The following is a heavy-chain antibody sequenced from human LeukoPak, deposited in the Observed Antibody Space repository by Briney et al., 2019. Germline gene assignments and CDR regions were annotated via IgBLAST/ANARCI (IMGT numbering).Heavy chain of an antibody. J-gene: IGHJ4*02. D-gene: IGHD3-22*01. CDR2: ISYDGSNK. CDR3: ARGAYYYDSSGYYYIDY. CDR1: GFTFSSYS. V-gene: IGHV3-30*03. Sequence: GGSLRLSCAASGFTFSSYSMNWVRQAPGKGLEWVAVISYDGSNKYYADSVKGRFTISRDNSKNTLYLQMNSLRAEDTAVYYCARGAYYYDSSGYYYIDYWGQGTLVTVSS.